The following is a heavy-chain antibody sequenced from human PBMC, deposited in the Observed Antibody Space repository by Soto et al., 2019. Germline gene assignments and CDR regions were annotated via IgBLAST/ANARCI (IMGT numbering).Heavy chain of an antibody. V-gene: IGHV4-4*07. D-gene: IGHD2-8*01. CDR2: IYTSGST. J-gene: IGHJ6*02. CDR1: GGSISSYY. CDR3: ARELVVLMVYARVNYYYGMDV. Sequence: LSLTCTVSGGSISSYYWSWIRQPAGKGLEWIGRIYTSGSTNYNPSLKSRVTMSVDTSKNQFSLKLSSVTAADTAVYYCARELVVLMVYARVNYYYGMDVWGQGTTVTVSS.